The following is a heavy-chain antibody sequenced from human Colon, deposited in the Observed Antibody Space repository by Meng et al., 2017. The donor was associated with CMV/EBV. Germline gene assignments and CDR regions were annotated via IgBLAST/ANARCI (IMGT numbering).Heavy chain of an antibody. CDR2: INPVTGDT. CDR1: GYTFNGYF. J-gene: IGHJ4*02. Sequence: VQLGPSGAEVKEPGASVKVSCQTSGYTFNGYFMHWVRQAPGQGLEWMGWINPVTGDTSYAQKFQVRVTMTRDTSISTAYMELSSLRSDDTAVYYCATFGGDFDYWGQGTLVTVSS. D-gene: IGHD3-3*01. V-gene: IGHV1-2*02. CDR3: ATFGGDFDY.